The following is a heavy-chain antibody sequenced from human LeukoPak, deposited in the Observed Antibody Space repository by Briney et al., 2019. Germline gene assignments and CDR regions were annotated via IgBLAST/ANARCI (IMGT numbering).Heavy chain of an antibody. Sequence: GGSLRLSCAASGFTFSSYGMHWVRQAPGKGREGGAFIRYDGSNEYYADSGKGRFTISRDNSKKTLYLQMNRPRGAETAVFYCSKERIAEAPGEWGQGTLVTVSS. CDR2: IRYDGSNE. CDR3: SKERIAEAPGE. V-gene: IGHV3-30*02. J-gene: IGHJ4*02. CDR1: GFTFSSYG. D-gene: IGHD6-13*01.